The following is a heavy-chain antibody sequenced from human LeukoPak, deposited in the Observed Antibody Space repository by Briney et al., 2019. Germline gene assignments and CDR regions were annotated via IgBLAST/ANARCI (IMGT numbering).Heavy chain of an antibody. CDR1: GYTFTSFG. D-gene: IGHD5-18*01. CDR2: ISAYNGDK. V-gene: IGHV1-18*01. CDR3: ARDLGLDTTMIFFDY. Sequence: ASVKVSCKAPGYTFTSFGISWVRQAPGQGPEWMGWISAYNGDKKYVQKFQGRVTMTTDTSTNTAYMELRSLTSDDTAVYYCARDLGLDTTMIFFDYWGQGTVVTVSS. J-gene: IGHJ4*02.